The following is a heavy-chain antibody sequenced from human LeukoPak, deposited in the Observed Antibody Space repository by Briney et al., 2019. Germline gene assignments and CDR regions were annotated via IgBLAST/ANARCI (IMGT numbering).Heavy chain of an antibody. CDR1: GFTFGDYA. D-gene: IGHD2-8*01. V-gene: IGHV3-49*04. CDR3: TTRVSFDY. CDR2: IRSKAYGGTT. Sequence: TGGSLRLSCTASGFTFGDYAMSWVRQAPGKGQEWVGFIRSKAYGGTTEYAASVKGRFTISRDDSKSIAYLQMNSLKTEDTAVYYCTTRVSFDYWGQGTLVTVSS. J-gene: IGHJ4*02.